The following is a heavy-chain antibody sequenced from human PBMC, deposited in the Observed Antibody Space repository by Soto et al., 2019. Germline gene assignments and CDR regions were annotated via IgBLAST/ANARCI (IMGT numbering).Heavy chain of an antibody. V-gene: IGHV3-74*01. J-gene: IGHJ6*02. CDR1: GFTFSSYW. D-gene: IGHD2-2*01. CDR3: ARVGGQYQLLSANYGMGV. Sequence: EVQLVESGGGLVQPGGSLRLSCAASGFTFSSYWMHWVRQAPGKGLVWVSRINSDGSSTSYADSVKGRFTISRDNAKNTLYLQMNSLRAEDTAVYYCARVGGQYQLLSANYGMGVWGQGTTVTVSS. CDR2: INSDGSST.